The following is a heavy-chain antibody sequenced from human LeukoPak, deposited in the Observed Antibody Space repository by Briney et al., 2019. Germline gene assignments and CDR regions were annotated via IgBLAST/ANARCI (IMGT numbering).Heavy chain of an antibody. D-gene: IGHD3-3*01. CDR3: ARNHDFWSGNVVG. Sequence: ASVKVSCKASGGTFSSYAISWVRPAPGQGLEWMGGIIPIFGTANYAQKFQGRATITTDESTSPAYMELSSPRSEDTGVEYCARNHDFWSGNVVGWGQGTLVTVSS. J-gene: IGHJ4*02. V-gene: IGHV1-69*05. CDR2: IIPIFGTA. CDR1: GGTFSSYA.